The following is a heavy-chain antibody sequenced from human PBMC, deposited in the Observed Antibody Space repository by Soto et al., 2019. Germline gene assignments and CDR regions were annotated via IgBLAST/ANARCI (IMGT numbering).Heavy chain of an antibody. D-gene: IGHD1-26*01. Sequence: GGSLRLSCVASVFPFVANAMSWLRQAPGKGLEWVSGLSNTGRRTSYADSVKGRFNISRDNSENTVYLQMNSLRVEDTAVYYCATDMGAPQGSFDNWDQGTLVTVSS. CDR2: LSNTGRRT. J-gene: IGHJ4*02. V-gene: IGHV3-23*01. CDR1: VFPFVANA. CDR3: ATDMGAPQGSFDN.